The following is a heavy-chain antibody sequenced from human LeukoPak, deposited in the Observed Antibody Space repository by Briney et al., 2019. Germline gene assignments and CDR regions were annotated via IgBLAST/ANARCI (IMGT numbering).Heavy chain of an antibody. J-gene: IGHJ5*02. V-gene: IGHV3-23*01. D-gene: IGHD4-17*01. CDR3: ATVKYDYGDPVGWFDP. CDR2: IISTGTT. Sequence: GGSLRLSCAASGFPFSRYAMTWVRQAPGKGLEWVSRIISTGTTYYADSGRGRFTISRDNSKHTLYLLMTSLRADDTAVYYCATVKYDYGDPVGWFDPWGQGALVTVS. CDR1: GFPFSRYA.